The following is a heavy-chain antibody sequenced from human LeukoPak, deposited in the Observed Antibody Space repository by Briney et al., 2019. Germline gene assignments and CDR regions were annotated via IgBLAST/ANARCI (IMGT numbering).Heavy chain of an antibody. V-gene: IGHV1-2*02. CDR1: GYTFTGYY. CDR2: INPNSGGT. J-gene: IGHJ5*02. D-gene: IGHD3-10*01. Sequence: APVKVSCKASGYTFTGYYMHWVRQAPGQGLEWMGWINPNSGGTNYAQKFQGRVTMTRDTSISTAYMELSRLRSEDTAVYYCAREFGEAVFDPWGQGTLVTVSS. CDR3: AREFGEAVFDP.